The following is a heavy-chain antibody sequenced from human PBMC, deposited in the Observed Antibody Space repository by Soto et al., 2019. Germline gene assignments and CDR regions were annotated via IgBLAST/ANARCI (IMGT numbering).Heavy chain of an antibody. CDR3: ARDNPRIAAAGTFDY. J-gene: IGHJ4*02. CDR2: ISYDGSNK. Sequence: TGGSLRLSCAASGFTFSSYAIHWVRQAPGKGLEWVAVISYDGSNKYYADSVKGRFTISRDNSKNTLYLQMNSLRAEDTAVYYCARDNPRIAAAGTFDYWGQGTLVTVSS. D-gene: IGHD6-13*01. V-gene: IGHV3-30-3*01. CDR1: GFTFSSYA.